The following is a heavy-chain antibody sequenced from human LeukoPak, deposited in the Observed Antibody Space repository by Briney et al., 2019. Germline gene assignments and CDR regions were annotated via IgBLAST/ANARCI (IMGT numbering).Heavy chain of an antibody. D-gene: IGHD3-10*01. Sequence: SETLSLTCAVYGGSFSGYYWSWIRQPPGKGLEWIGTMYHSGSTNYNPSLKSRVTISVDTSKNQFSLKLSSVTAADTAVYYCARLGMVRGVISGWFDPWGQGTLVTVSS. V-gene: IGHV4-34*01. CDR3: ARLGMVRGVISGWFDP. CDR1: GGSFSGYY. CDR2: MYHSGST. J-gene: IGHJ5*02.